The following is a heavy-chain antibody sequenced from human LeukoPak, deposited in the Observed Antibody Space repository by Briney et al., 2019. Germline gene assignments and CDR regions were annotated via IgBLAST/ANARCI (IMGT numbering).Heavy chain of an antibody. D-gene: IGHD3-9*01. J-gene: IGHJ4*02. CDR3: AKGGWLLEPYIDY. CDR1: GFTFSSYG. V-gene: IGHV3-30*18. Sequence: QPGRSLRLSCAASGFTFSSYGMHWVRQAPGKGLEWVAVISYDGSNKYYADSVKGRFTISRDNSMNTLYLQMNSLRAEDTAVYYCAKGGWLLEPYIDYWGQGTLVTVSS. CDR2: ISYDGSNK.